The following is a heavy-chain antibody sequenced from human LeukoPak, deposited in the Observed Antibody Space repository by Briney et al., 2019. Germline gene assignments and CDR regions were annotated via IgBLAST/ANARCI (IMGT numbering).Heavy chain of an antibody. D-gene: IGHD5-12*01. CDR1: GFILSQYG. V-gene: IGHV3-48*01. J-gene: IGHJ5*02. Sequence: GGSLRLSCAASGFILSQYGFNWFGRPRGRGWEWVSHIRYTSETFYADSVEGRFTISRDHARNSLYLQMNNLRGEDTAIYYCARDAGNSGYGCDLWGQGTLVTVSS. CDR3: ARDAGNSGYGCDL. CDR2: IRYTSET.